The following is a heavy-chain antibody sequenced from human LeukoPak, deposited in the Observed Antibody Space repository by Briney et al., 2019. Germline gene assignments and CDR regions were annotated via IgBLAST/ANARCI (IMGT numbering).Heavy chain of an antibody. D-gene: IGHD2-2*01. Sequence: SETLSLTCTVSGGSISSYYWSWIRQPPGKGLEWIGYIYYSGSTNYNPSLKSRVTISVETSKNEFSLKLRSVTAADTAVYYCARGVGRYCSSTSCPRKFDYWGQGTLVTVSS. J-gene: IGHJ4*02. CDR2: IYYSGST. CDR1: GGSISSYY. CDR3: ARGVGRYCSSTSCPRKFDY. V-gene: IGHV4-59*01.